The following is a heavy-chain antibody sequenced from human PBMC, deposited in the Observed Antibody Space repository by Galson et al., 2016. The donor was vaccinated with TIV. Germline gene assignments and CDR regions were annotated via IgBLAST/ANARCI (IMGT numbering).Heavy chain of an antibody. V-gene: IGHV1-2*02. CDR2: INPNSGGT. Sequence: SVKVSCKASGYTFTGYLMHWVRQAPGQGLEWMGWINPNSGGTNYAQKFQGRVTMTRDTSISTAYMELSSLISDDTAMYFCARAPTLIVATIYWYFDLWGRGTLVTVSS. D-gene: IGHD5-12*01. J-gene: IGHJ2*01. CDR3: ARAPTLIVATIYWYFDL. CDR1: GYTFTGYL.